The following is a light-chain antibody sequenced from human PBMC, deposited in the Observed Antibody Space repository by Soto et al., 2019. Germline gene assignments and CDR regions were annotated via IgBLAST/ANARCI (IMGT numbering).Light chain of an antibody. CDR2: GPS. V-gene: IGKV3-20*01. CDR3: EQYGSSLSIT. CDR1: QSVSSSY. Sequence: EIVLTQSPGTLSLSPGERATLSCRASQSVSSSYLAWYQQKPGQAPRLLIYGPSSRATGIPDRFSGSGSGTDFTLTISRLEPEDFAVYYCEQYGSSLSITFGQGTRLEI. J-gene: IGKJ5*01.